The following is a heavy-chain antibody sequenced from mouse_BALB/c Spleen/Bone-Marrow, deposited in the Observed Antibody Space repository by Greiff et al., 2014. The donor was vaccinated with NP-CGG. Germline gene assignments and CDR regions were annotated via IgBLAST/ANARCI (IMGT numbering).Heavy chain of an antibody. CDR2: INPDSSTI. J-gene: IGHJ3*01. D-gene: IGHD1-1*01. CDR3: ARLSYYGRFAY. V-gene: IGHV4-1*02. Sequence: VQLKESGGGLVQPGGSLKLSCAASGFDFSRYWMSWVRQAPGKGLEWIGEINPDSSTINYTPSLKDRFIISRDNAKNTLYLQMSKVRSEDTALYYCARLSYYGRFAYWGQGTLVTVSA. CDR1: GFDFSRYW.